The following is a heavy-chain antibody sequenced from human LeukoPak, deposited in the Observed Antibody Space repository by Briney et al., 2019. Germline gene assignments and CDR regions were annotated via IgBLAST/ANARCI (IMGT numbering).Heavy chain of an antibody. CDR2: ISYDGSNK. V-gene: IGHV3-30*04. J-gene: IGHJ3*02. D-gene: IGHD6-13*01. CDR3: ARDQAVAGTRAFDI. CDR1: GFTFSSYA. Sequence: GRSLRLSCAASGFTFSSYAMHWVRQAPGKGLEWVAVISYDGSNKYYADSVKGRFTISRDNSKNTLYLQMNSLRAEDTAVYYCARDQAVAGTRAFDIWGQGTMVTVSS.